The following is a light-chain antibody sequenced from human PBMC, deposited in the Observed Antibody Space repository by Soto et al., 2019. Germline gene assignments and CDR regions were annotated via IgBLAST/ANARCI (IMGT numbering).Light chain of an antibody. V-gene: IGKV3-20*01. CDR1: QSVSSNY. Sequence: EIVFTQSPATLSLSPGERATLSCRASQSVSSNYLAWYHQKPGQAPRLLIYDASTRATGIPDRFSGSGSGTDFTLTISRLEPEDFAVYYCQQYGSSPPYSFGQGTKVDIK. J-gene: IGKJ2*03. CDR3: QQYGSSPPYS. CDR2: DAS.